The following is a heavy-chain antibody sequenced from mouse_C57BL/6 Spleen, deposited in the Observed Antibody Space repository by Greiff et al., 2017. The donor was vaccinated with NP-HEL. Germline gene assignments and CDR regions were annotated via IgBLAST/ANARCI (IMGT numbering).Heavy chain of an antibody. V-gene: IGHV1-4*01. CDR1: GYTFTSYT. CDR3: ARARTCTPFALDY. J-gene: IGHJ4*01. D-gene: IGHD3-1*01. Sequence: VQGVESGAELARPGASVKMSCKASGYTFTSYTMHWVKQRPGQGLEWIGYINPSSGYTKYNQKFKDKATLTADKTSSTAYMQLSSLTSEDSAVYYCARARTCTPFALDYWGPGASVTVSS. CDR2: INPSSGYT.